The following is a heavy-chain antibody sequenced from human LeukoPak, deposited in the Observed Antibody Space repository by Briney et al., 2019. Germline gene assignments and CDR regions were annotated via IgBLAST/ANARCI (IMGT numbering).Heavy chain of an antibody. CDR1: GYTFTSYG. CDR3: ARDAYYDFWSGYTYYYYYMDV. Sequence: ASVTVSFKASGYTFTSYGISWVRQAPGQGLEWMGWISAYNGNTNYAQKLQGRVTMTTDTSTSTAYMELRSLRSDDTAVYYCARDAYYDFWSGYTYYYYYMDVWGKGTTVTVSS. CDR2: ISAYNGNT. V-gene: IGHV1-18*01. D-gene: IGHD3-3*01. J-gene: IGHJ6*03.